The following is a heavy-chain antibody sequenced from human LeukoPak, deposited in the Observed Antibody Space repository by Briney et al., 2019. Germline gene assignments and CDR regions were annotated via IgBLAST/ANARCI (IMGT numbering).Heavy chain of an antibody. CDR3: ARDIDYFDY. CDR1: GGSISSGSYY. CDR2: IYTSGST. Sequence: SQTLSLTCTVSGGSISSGSYYWSWLRQPAGKGLEWIGRIYTSGSTNYNPSLKSRVTISVDTSKDQFSLKLSSVTAADTAVYYSARDIDYFDYWGQGTLVTVSS. D-gene: IGHD3-16*02. V-gene: IGHV4-61*02. J-gene: IGHJ4*02.